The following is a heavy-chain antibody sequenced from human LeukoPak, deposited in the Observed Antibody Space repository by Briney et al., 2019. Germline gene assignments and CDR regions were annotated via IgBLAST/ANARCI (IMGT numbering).Heavy chain of an antibody. CDR2: IYSGGST. CDR3: ARVRGVVSYYFDS. Sequence: GGSLRLSCAASGITVSSNYMSWVRQAPGKGLEWVSVIYSGGSTYYADSVKGRFTISRDNSKNTLYLQMNSLRAEDTAVYYCARVRGVVSYYFDSWGPGTLVTVSS. J-gene: IGHJ4*02. CDR1: GITVSSNY. D-gene: IGHD3-10*01. V-gene: IGHV3-53*01.